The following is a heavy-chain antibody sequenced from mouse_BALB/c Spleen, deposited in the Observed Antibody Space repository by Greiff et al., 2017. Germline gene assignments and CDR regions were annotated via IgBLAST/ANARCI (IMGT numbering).Heavy chain of an antibody. CDR2: IYPGNSDT. D-gene: IGHD1-2*01. V-gene: IGHV1-5*01. CDR1: GYTFTSYW. CDR3: TRLLRLPLYAMDY. Sequence: VHVKQSGTVLARPGASVKMSCKASGYTFTSYWMHWVKQRPGQGLEWIGAIYPGNSDTSYNQKFKGKAKLTAVTSTSTAYMELSSLTNEDSAVYYCTRLLRLPLYAMDYWGQGTSVTVSS. J-gene: IGHJ4*01.